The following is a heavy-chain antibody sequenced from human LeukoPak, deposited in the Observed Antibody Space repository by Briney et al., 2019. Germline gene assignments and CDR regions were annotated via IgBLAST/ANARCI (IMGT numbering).Heavy chain of an antibody. D-gene: IGHD1/OR15-1a*01. CDR1: GGAIRSHY. CDR2: IYSSGYT. V-gene: IGHV4-4*07. Sequence: SETLSLTCTVSGGAIRSHYWNWIRQPAGKGLEGIGRIYSSGYTNDNPFLKSRITMSVDMSKNQYSLRLNSVTAADTAVYYCARGEHSVDSWGQGMLVTVPS. J-gene: IGHJ4*02. CDR3: ARGEHSVDS.